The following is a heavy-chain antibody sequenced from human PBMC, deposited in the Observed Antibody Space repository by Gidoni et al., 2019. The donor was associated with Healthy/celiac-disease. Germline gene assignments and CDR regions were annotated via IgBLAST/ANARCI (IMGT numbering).Heavy chain of an antibody. CDR1: GFTVSSYA. V-gene: IGHV3-23*01. D-gene: IGHD5-18*01. CDR2: ISGSGGST. J-gene: IGHJ4*02. CDR3: AKAVDVDTAMVSDY. Sequence: EVQRLESGGGLVQPGGSLIPSPAASGFTVSSYAMSWVRQASGKGLEWVSAISGSGGSTYYADSVKGRFTITRDNSKNTLYMQMNSLRAEDTAVYYCAKAVDVDTAMVSDYWGQGTLVTVSS.